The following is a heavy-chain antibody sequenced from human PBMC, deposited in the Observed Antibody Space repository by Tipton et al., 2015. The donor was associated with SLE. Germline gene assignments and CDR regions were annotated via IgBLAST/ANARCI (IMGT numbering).Heavy chain of an antibody. CDR3: ARSLDAAALFDY. CDR1: GGSISSSSYY. J-gene: IGHJ4*02. D-gene: IGHD2-2*01. CDR2: IYYSGST. V-gene: IGHV4-61*05. Sequence: TLSLTCTVSGGSISSSSYYWGWIRQPPGKGLEWIGYIYYSGSTNYSPSLKSRLTISIDMSKNQFSLKLTSVTAADTAVYYCARSLDAAALFDYWGQGALVTVSS.